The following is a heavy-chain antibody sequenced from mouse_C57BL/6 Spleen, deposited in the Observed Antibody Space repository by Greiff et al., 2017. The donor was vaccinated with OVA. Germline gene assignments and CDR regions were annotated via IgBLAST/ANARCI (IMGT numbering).Heavy chain of an antibody. CDR1: GYTFTSYW. CDR2: IDPYDSET. Sequence: QVQLKQPGAELVRPGSSVKLSCKASGYTFTSYWMHWVKQRPIQGLEWIGNIDPYDSETHYNQKFKDKATLTVDKSSSTAYMQLSSLTSEDSAVYYCARGRFDYWGQGTTLTVSS. V-gene: IGHV1-52*01. J-gene: IGHJ2*01. CDR3: ARGRFDY.